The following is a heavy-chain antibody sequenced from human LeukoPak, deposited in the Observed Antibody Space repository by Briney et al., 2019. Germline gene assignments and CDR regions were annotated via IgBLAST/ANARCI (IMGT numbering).Heavy chain of an antibody. J-gene: IGHJ4*02. CDR3: ARDYVFAFDY. D-gene: IGHD3-10*02. CDR2: ISHSGSAE. Sequence: GGSLRLSCAASGFSFSTYSMNWVRQAPGKGLEWISYISHSGSAEHYTDSVKGRFTISRDNGKNALYVQMNSLRAEDTAVYFCARDYVFAFDYWSQGTLVTVSS. CDR1: GFSFSTYS. V-gene: IGHV3-48*01.